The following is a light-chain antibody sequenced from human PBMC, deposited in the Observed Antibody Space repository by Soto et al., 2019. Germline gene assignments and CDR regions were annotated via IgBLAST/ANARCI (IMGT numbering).Light chain of an antibody. CDR1: SGDVGAYNY. V-gene: IGLV2-8*01. J-gene: IGLJ1*01. CDR3: NSYEVSNTFV. Sequence: QSALTQPPSASGSPGQSVTISCTGTSGDVGAYNYVSWYQQHPGKAPKLVIFEVNKRPSGVPDRFSGSKSGNTASLTVSGLQTEDEADYYCNSYEVSNTFVLGTGTKVTV. CDR2: EVN.